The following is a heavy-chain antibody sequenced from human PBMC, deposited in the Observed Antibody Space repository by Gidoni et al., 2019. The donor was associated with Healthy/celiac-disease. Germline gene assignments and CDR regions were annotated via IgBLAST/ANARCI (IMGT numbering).Heavy chain of an antibody. CDR2: INHSGST. CDR3: ARDPIFALNWFDP. V-gene: IGHV4-34*01. D-gene: IGHD3-3*01. CDR1: GGSFSGYY. J-gene: IGHJ5*02. Sequence: VQLQQWGAGLLQPSETLSLTCAVYGGSFSGYYWSWIRQPPGKGLEWIGEINHSGSTNYNPSLKSRVTISVDTSKNQFSLKLSSVTAADTAVYYCARDPIFALNWFDPWGQGTLVTVSS.